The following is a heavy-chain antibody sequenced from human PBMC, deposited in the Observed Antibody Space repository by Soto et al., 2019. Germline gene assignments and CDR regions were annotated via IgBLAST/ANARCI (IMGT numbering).Heavy chain of an antibody. V-gene: IGHV3-23*01. J-gene: IGHJ6*02. CDR2: ISASGGST. CDR3: GKGSAATNYFYYATDV. Sequence: EVQLLESGGGLVQPGGSLRLSCAASGFTFGIHAMIWVRQAPGKGLEWVSFISASGGSTYYADSVKGRFTISRDNSKKTVYLQMNIPRGEDTAVYYCGKGSAATNYFYYATDVWGQGTTVTVSS. CDR1: GFTFGIHA. D-gene: IGHD2-15*01.